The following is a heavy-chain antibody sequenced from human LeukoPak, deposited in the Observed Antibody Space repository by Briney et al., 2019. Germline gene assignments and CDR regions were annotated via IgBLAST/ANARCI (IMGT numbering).Heavy chain of an antibody. CDR1: GFTFSSYE. D-gene: IGHD3-22*01. V-gene: IGHV3-48*03. J-gene: IGHJ4*02. CDR2: ISSSGSTI. Sequence: GGSLRLSCAASGFTFSSYEMNWVRQAPGEGLEWVSYISSSGSTIYYADSVKGRFTISRDNAKNSLYLQMNSLRAEDTAVYYCARDRRPYYYDSSGYYIDYWGQGTLVTVSS. CDR3: ARDRRPYYYDSSGYYIDY.